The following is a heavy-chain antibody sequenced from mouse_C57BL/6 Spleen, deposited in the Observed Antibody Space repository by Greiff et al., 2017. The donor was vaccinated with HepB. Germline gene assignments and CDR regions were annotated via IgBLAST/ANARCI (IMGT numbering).Heavy chain of an antibody. V-gene: IGHV10-1*01. CDR2: IRSKSNNYAT. J-gene: IGHJ1*03. CDR3: VREYRWYFDV. D-gene: IGHD5-1*01. Sequence: EVKLVESGGGLVQPKGSLKLSCAASGFSFNTYAMNWVRQAPGKGLEWVARIRSKSNNYATYYADSVKDRFTISRDDSESMLYLQMNNLKTEDTAMYYCVREYRWYFDVWGTGTTVTVSS. CDR1: GFSFNTYA.